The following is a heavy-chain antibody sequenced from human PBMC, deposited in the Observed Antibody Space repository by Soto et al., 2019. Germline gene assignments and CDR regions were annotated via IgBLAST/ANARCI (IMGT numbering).Heavy chain of an antibody. V-gene: IGHV3-30*03. D-gene: IGHD6-25*01. Sequence: PGGSLRLSCAASGFTFSSYGMHWVRQAPGKGLEWVAVISYDGSNKYYADSVKGRFTISRDNSKNTLYLQMNSLRAEDTAVYYCARDLTAPNWFDPWGQGTLVTVSS. CDR2: ISYDGSNK. CDR3: ARDLTAPNWFDP. J-gene: IGHJ5*02. CDR1: GFTFSSYG.